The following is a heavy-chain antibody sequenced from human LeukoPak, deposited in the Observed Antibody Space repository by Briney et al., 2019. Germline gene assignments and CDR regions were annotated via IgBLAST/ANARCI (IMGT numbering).Heavy chain of an antibody. CDR2: ISSSSSYI. D-gene: IGHD6-19*01. CDR1: GFTFSTYT. V-gene: IGHV3-21*01. J-gene: IGHJ4*02. CDR3: ARGGPGYSSGWYFDY. Sequence: PGGSLRLSCAASGFTFSTYTMNWVRQAPGKGLEWVSSISSSSSYIYYADSVKGRFTISRDNAKNSLYLQMNSLRAEDTAVYYCARGGPGYSSGWYFDYWGQGTLVTVSS.